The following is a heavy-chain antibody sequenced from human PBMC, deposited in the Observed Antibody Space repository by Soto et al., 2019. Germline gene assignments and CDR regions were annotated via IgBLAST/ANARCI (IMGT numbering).Heavy chain of an antibody. Sequence: QVLLVESGGGLVKAGGSLRLSCAASGFIFSDYYMSWVRQTPGKGLEWISYISTRSTYTNYADSVKGRFTISRDNTKDSLYLQMDSLRVEDTAVYSCAIDLAWKRGKVGRYYYGMDVWGQGTTVTVSS. D-gene: IGHD1-1*01. CDR1: GFIFSDYY. CDR2: ISTRSTYT. V-gene: IGHV3-11*06. CDR3: AIDLAWKRGKVGRYYYGMDV. J-gene: IGHJ6*02.